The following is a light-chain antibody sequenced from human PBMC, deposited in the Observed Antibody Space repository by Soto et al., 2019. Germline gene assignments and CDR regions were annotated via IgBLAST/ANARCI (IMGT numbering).Light chain of an antibody. CDR2: DVT. V-gene: IGLV2-11*01. CDR3: CSYAGSYPWV. J-gene: IGLJ3*02. CDR1: SSDVGAYNY. Sequence: QSVLTQPRSVSGSPGQSVTISCTGTSSDVGAYNYVSWNQQHPGKVPKLLIYDVTRRPSGVPDRFSGSKSGNTASLTISGLQAEDEAAYYCCSYAGSYPWVFGGGTKLTVL.